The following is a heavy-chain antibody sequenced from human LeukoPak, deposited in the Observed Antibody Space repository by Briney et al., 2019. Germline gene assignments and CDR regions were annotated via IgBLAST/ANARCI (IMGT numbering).Heavy chain of an antibody. CDR3: ARGRGYSYGTDFDY. CDR2: IYPGDSDA. Sequence: GESLKISCKGSGFSFTSSWFGRVRQMPGKGLEWMGIIYPGDSDARYSPSFQGQVTISADKSISTAFLQWSSLKASDTAIYYCARGRGYSYGTDFDYWGQGTLATVSS. J-gene: IGHJ4*02. D-gene: IGHD5-18*01. V-gene: IGHV5-51*01. CDR1: GFSFTSSW.